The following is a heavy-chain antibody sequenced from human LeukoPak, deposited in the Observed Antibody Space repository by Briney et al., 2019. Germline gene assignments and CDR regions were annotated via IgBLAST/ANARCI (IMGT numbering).Heavy chain of an antibody. J-gene: IGHJ6*03. V-gene: IGHV1-2*02. CDR1: GYTFTDYY. CDR2: INPNSGGT. Sequence: GASVKVSCKASGYTFTDYYIHWVRQAPGQGLEWMGWINPNSGGTNYAQKFQGRVTMTRDTSISTAYMELRRLRYDDTAVYYCARDQEPMVRGVFYYMDVWGKGTTVTISS. CDR3: ARDQEPMVRGVFYYMDV. D-gene: IGHD3-10*01.